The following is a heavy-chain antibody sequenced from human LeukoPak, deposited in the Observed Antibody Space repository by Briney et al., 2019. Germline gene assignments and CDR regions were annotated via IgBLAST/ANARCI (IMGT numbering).Heavy chain of an antibody. D-gene: IGHD5-18*01. V-gene: IGHV4-39*01. Sequence: SETLSLTCTVSGGSISSSSYYWCWIRQPPGKGLEGIGSIYYSGSTYYNPSLKSRVTISVDPSKNQFSLKLSSVTAADTAVYYCARHSGYSYGYAYYYYYMDVWGKGTTVTVSS. J-gene: IGHJ6*03. CDR2: IYYSGST. CDR1: GGSISSSSYY. CDR3: ARHSGYSYGYAYYYYYMDV.